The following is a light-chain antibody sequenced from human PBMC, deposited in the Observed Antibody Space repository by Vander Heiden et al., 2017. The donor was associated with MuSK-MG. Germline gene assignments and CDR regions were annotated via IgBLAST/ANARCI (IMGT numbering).Light chain of an antibody. J-gene: IGKJ3*01. V-gene: IGKV1-33*01. Sequence: DIHTPHPPSSRVASVGDRVTIICQASQDISNYLNWYQQKPGKAPKLLIYDASNLETGVPSRFSGSGSGTDFTFTISSLQPEDIATYYCQQYDNLPFTFGPGTKVDIK. CDR2: DAS. CDR3: QQYDNLPFT. CDR1: QDISNY.